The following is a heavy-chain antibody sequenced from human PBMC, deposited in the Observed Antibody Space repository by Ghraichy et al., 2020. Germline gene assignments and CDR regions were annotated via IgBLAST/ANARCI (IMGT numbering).Heavy chain of an antibody. CDR3: AKGDTAMVGVFDY. Sequence: GGSLRLSCAASGFTFSSYAMSCVRQAPGKGLEWVSAISGSGGSTYYADSVKGRFTISRDNSKNTLYLQMNSLRAEDTAVYYCAKGDTAMVGVFDYWGQGTLVTVSS. CDR2: ISGSGGST. J-gene: IGHJ4*02. CDR1: GFTFSSYA. D-gene: IGHD5-18*01. V-gene: IGHV3-23*01.